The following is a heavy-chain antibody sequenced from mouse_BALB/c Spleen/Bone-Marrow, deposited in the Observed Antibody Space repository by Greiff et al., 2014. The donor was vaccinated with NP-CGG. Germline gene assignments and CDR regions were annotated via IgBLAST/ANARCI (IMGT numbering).Heavy chain of an antibody. J-gene: IGHJ4*01. CDR2: INPYNDGT. D-gene: IGHD2-10*02. CDR3: ARKVWYYAMDY. Sequence: LEESGPELVKPGASVKMSCKASGYTFTSYVMHWVKQKPGQGLEWIGYINPYNDGTKYNEKFKGKATLTSDKSSSTAYMEXXXXXSEXSAVYYCARKVWYYAMDYWGQGTSVTVSS. CDR1: GYTFTSYV. V-gene: IGHV1-14*01.